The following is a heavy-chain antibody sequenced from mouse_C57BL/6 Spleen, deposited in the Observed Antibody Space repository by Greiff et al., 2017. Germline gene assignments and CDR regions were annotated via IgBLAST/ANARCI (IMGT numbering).Heavy chain of an antibody. V-gene: IGHV1-15*01. CDR2: IDPETGGT. J-gene: IGHJ2*01. CDR3: TSIYDGYYVGY. Sequence: QVQLQQSGAELVRPGASVTLSCKASGYTFTDYEMHWVKQTPVHGLEWIGAIDPETGGTAYNQKFKGKAILTADKSSSTAYMELRSLTSEDSAVYYCTSIYDGYYVGYWGQGTTLTVSS. CDR1: GYTFTDYE. D-gene: IGHD2-3*01.